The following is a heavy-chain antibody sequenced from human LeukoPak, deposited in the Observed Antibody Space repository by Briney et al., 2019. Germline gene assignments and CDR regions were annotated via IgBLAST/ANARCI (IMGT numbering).Heavy chain of an antibody. CDR1: GFTFSSYS. D-gene: IGHD6-13*01. V-gene: IGHV3-30*03. CDR2: ISHDGSNK. J-gene: IGHJ4*02. Sequence: GGSLRLSCAASGFTFSSYSMNRVRQAPGKGPAWVAVISHDGSNKHYEDSVKGRFTISRDNAKNSLYLQMNSLRAEDTAVYYCARGYFSSSLYTLGYWGQGTLVTVSS. CDR3: ARGYFSSSLYTLGY.